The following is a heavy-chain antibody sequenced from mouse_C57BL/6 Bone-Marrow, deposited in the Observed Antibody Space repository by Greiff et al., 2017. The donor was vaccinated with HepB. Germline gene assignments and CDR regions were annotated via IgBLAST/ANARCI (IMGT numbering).Heavy chain of an antibody. CDR3: ARLGYGSSYVTFFAY. J-gene: IGHJ3*01. CDR1: GYTFTSYW. D-gene: IGHD1-1*01. Sequence: QVQLQQPGTELVKPGASVKLSCKASGYTFTSYWMHWVKQRPGQGLEWIGNINPSNGGTNYNEKFKSKATLTVDKSSSTAYMQLSSLTSEDSAVYYCARLGYGSSYVTFFAYWGQGTLVTVSA. V-gene: IGHV1-53*01. CDR2: INPSNGGT.